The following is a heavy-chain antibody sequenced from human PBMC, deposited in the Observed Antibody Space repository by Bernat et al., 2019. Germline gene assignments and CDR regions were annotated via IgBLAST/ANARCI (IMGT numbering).Heavy chain of an antibody. Sequence: QVQLVQSGAEVKKPGSSVKVSCKASGCTFSNYTISWVRQAPGQGLEWMGRIIAIHGIANYAQKLQGRVTMTTDKSTSTAYMELSSLRSDDTAVYYCARVRGCSGGSRYPRGFDSWGQGTLVTVSS. CDR1: GCTFSNYT. J-gene: IGHJ4*02. V-gene: IGHV1-69*02. CDR3: ARVRGCSGGSRYPRGFDS. CDR2: IIAIHGIA. D-gene: IGHD2-15*01.